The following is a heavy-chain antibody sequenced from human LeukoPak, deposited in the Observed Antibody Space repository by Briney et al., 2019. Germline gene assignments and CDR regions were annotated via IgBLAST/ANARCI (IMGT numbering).Heavy chain of an antibody. D-gene: IGHD2-15*01. Sequence: GGSLRLSCAASGFAFNNYEVNWVRQAPGKGLEWISYISSTGNTIYYADSVKGRFTISRDNAKNSLYLQMNSLRAEDTAVYYCARDSRYCSGGTCYSWTFDIWGRGTMVTVSS. CDR1: GFAFNNYE. CDR3: ARDSRYCSGGTCYSWTFDI. CDR2: ISSTGNTI. J-gene: IGHJ3*02. V-gene: IGHV3-48*03.